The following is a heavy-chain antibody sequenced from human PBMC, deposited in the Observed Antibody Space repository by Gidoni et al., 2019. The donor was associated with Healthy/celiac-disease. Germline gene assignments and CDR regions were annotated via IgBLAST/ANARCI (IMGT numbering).Heavy chain of an antibody. CDR3: ARGPHGVRGDYYYYYMDV. Sequence: QVQLVQSGAEVKKHGASVKVSCKASGDTFTGDYMHWVRQAPGQGRAWMGWINPNSGGTNYAQKFQGRVTMTRDTSISTAYMELSRLRSDDTAVYYCARGPHGVRGDYYYYYMDVWGKGTTVTVSS. CDR2: INPNSGGT. D-gene: IGHD3-10*01. V-gene: IGHV1-2*02. J-gene: IGHJ6*03. CDR1: GDTFTGDY.